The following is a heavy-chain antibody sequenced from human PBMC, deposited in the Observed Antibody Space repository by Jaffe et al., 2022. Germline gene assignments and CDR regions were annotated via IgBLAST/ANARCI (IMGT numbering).Heavy chain of an antibody. V-gene: IGHV2-26*01. J-gene: IGHJ5*02. CDR2: IFSNDEK. CDR3: ARSRLQGLYCSGGSCYPTWFDP. CDR1: GFSLSNARMG. Sequence: QVTLKESGPVLVKPTETLTLTCTVSGFSLSNARMGVSWIRQPPGKALEWLAHIFSNDEKSYSTSLKSRLTISKDTSKSQVVLTMTNMDPVDTATYYCARSRLQGLYCSGGSCYPTWFDPWGQGTLVTVSS. D-gene: IGHD2-15*01.